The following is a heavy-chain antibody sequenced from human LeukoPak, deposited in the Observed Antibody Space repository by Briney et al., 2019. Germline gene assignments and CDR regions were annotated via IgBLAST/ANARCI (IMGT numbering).Heavy chain of an antibody. Sequence: GGSLRLSCAASGFTFSSYWMHWVRQGPGKGLVWVSRINRDGSSTTYADSVKGRFTISRDNSKNTLYLQLNSLRVDDTAVYYRARYCTNTTCLPNYYGMDVWGQGTTVTVSS. CDR2: INRDGSST. CDR3: ARYCTNTTCLPNYYGMDV. D-gene: IGHD2-2*01. J-gene: IGHJ6*02. CDR1: GFTFSSYW. V-gene: IGHV3-74*01.